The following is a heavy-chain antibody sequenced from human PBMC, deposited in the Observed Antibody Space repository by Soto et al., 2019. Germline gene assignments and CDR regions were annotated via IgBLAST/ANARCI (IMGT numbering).Heavy chain of an antibody. J-gene: IGHJ4*02. CDR1: GFTFSSYA. CDR3: ARAVKGYSSGWYHFDY. CDR2: ISGSGGST. D-gene: IGHD6-19*01. Sequence: EVQLLESGGGLVQPGGSLRLSCAASGFTFSSYAMSWVRQAPGKGLEWVSAISGSGGSTYYADSVKGLFTISRDNSKITMYLQMNSMRAEDTAVYYCARAVKGYSSGWYHFDYWGQGTLVTVSS. V-gene: IGHV3-23*01.